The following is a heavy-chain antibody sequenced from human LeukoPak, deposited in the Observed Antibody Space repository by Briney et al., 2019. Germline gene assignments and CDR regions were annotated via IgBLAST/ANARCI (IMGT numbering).Heavy chain of an antibody. CDR3: ARVGVAAAVAQFEHAFAI. Sequence: SVNVSCQASGGTFSSYAIRGVRQAPGQGLEWMGGIIPIFGTANYAQKYQDRVTNTADESANTAYIAVNNLRAGDTAVYYCARVGVAAAVAQFEHAFAIW. CDR1: GGTFSSYA. CDR2: IIPIFGTA. J-gene: IGHJ3*02. D-gene: IGHD6-13*01. V-gene: IGHV1-69*01.